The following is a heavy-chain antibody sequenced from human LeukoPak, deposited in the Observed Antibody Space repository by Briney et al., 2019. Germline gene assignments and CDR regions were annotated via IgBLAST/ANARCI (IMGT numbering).Heavy chain of an antibody. CDR2: INSDGSST. Sequence: QPGGSLRLSCAASGFTFSSYWMHWVRQAPGKGLVWVSRINSDGSSTSYADSVKGRFTISRDNAKNTLYLQMNSLRAEDTAVYYCARDVDSSGYSPWFDPWGQGTLVTVSS. D-gene: IGHD3-22*01. J-gene: IGHJ5*02. CDR3: ARDVDSSGYSPWFDP. CDR1: GFTFSSYW. V-gene: IGHV3-74*01.